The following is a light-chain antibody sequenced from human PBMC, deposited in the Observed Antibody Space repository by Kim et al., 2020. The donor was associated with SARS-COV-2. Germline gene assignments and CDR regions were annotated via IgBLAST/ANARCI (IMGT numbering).Light chain of an antibody. J-gene: IGLJ3*02. Sequence: SSELTQDPAVSVALGQTVRITCQGDSLRRYYASWYQQKPGQAPVLVIYGENHRPSGIPDRFSGSSSGNTASLTITGAQAEDEADYYCNSRDSSGNHLVFGGGTQLTVL. CDR2: GEN. CDR1: SLRRYY. V-gene: IGLV3-19*01. CDR3: NSRDSSGNHLV.